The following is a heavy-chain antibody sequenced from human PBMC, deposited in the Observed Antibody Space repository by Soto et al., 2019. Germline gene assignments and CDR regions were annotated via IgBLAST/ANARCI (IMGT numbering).Heavy chain of an antibody. J-gene: IGHJ4*02. CDR1: GGSFSGYY. V-gene: IGHV4-34*01. Sequence: SETLSLTCAVYGGSFSGYYWSWIRQPPGKGLEWIGEINHSGSTNCNPSLKSRVTISVDTSKNQFSLKLSSVTAADTAVYYCARKPGDTAIVLYFAYWGQGTLVTISS. D-gene: IGHD5-18*01. CDR3: ARKPGDTAIVLYFAY. CDR2: INHSGST.